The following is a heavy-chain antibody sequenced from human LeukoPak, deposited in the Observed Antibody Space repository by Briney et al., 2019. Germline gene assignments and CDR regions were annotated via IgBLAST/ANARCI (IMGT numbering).Heavy chain of an antibody. CDR2: IYAGNSDA. Sequence: GESLKISCQGFGYPFTTSWIGWVRQLPGKGLEWTAIIYAGNSDAKYSPSFQGQVSISTDRSISTAYLHWSSLRAEDTAVYYCARSRYWGQGTLVNGSS. V-gene: IGHV5-51*01. D-gene: IGHD6-25*01. CDR1: GYPFTTSW. CDR3: ARSRY. J-gene: IGHJ4*02.